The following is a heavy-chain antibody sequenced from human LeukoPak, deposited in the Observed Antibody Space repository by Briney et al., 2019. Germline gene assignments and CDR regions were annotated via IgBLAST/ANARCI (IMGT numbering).Heavy chain of an antibody. Sequence: QAGGSLRLSCAASGFTFSDYGMHGVRQAPGKGLEWVAVIWHDGSNGNYAEAAKGRFTISRDNSKNTLYLQMNSLRAEDTAVYYCARWSRYSSGWYELDYWGQGTLVTISS. J-gene: IGHJ4*02. CDR1: GFTFSDYG. D-gene: IGHD6-19*01. CDR3: ARWSRYSSGWYELDY. CDR2: IWHDGSNG. V-gene: IGHV3-33*01.